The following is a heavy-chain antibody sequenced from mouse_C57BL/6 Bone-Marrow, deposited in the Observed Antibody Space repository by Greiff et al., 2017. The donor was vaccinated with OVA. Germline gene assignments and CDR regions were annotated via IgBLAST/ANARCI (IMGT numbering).Heavy chain of an antibody. Sequence: EVKVVESGGGLVQPGESLKLSCESNEYEFPSHDMSWVRKTPETRLELVAAINSDGGSTYYPDTMERRFIISRDNTKKTLYLQMSSLRSEDTALYYCASLLWLRRGYWYFDVWAQGPRSPSPQ. CDR3: ASLLWLRRGYWYFDV. CDR1: EYEFPSHD. CDR2: INSDGGST. D-gene: IGHD2-2*01. J-gene: IGHJ1*03. V-gene: IGHV5-2*01.